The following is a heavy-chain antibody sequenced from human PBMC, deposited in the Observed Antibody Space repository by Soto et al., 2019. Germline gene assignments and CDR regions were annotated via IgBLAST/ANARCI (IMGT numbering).Heavy chain of an antibody. CDR2: GYYTGSA. V-gene: IGHV4-61*01. CDR3: ARRAYTTGWDNWLDP. J-gene: IGHJ5*02. D-gene: IGHD6-19*01. Sequence: QVQLQESGPGLVKPSETLSLTCSVSGGSVTSGNYYWSWIRQPPGKGLEWIGYGYYTGSANYNPSLKNRATISLDTSRNQLSLKMRYVTASDTAMYYCARRAYTTGWDNWLDPWGQGLLVTVSS. CDR1: GGSVTSGNYY.